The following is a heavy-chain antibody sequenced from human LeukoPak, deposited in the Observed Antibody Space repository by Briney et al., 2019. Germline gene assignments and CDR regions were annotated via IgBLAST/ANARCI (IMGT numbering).Heavy chain of an antibody. V-gene: IGHV3-7*01. CDR1: GFTFSSYW. CDR2: IREDGSEQ. J-gene: IGHJ4*02. CDR3: ARDRDGGIPVVRGVEFDF. D-gene: IGHD3-10*01. Sequence: GGSLRLSCAASGFTFSSYWMSWVRQAPGKGLEWVANIREDGSEQYYVDSVKGRFTISRDNAKNSLYLQMNSLRDEDTAVYYCARDRDGGIPVVRGVEFDFWGQGTLVTVSS.